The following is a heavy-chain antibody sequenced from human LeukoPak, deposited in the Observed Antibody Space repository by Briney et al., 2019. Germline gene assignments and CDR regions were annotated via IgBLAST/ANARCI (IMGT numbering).Heavy chain of an antibody. V-gene: IGHV3-74*01. D-gene: IGHD2-8*01. CDR3: VRDNGNKYYFDY. Sequence: PGGSLRLSCAASGFTFRSYWRRWGREAPGKRLVWVSRISDEGTSTSYADSVKGRFTISRDNSEKSLYLQTSSLRAEDTAVYDCVRDNGNKYYFDYWGQGTLVTVSS. CDR2: ISDEGTST. CDR1: GFTFRSYW. J-gene: IGHJ4*02.